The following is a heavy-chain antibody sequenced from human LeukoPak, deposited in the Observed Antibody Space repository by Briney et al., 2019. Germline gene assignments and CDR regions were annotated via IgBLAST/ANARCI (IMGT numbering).Heavy chain of an antibody. CDR3: ARGPRVATYYFDY. V-gene: IGHV3-74*01. CDR1: GFTFSSYW. D-gene: IGHD5-12*01. CDR2: INGDGSSI. J-gene: IGHJ4*02. Sequence: PGGSLRLSCVASGFTFSSYWMHWVRQVPGKGLVWVSRINGDGSSISYADSVKGRFTISRGSSKNTLYLQMNSLRAEDTAVYYCARGPRVATYYFDYWGQGTLVTVSS.